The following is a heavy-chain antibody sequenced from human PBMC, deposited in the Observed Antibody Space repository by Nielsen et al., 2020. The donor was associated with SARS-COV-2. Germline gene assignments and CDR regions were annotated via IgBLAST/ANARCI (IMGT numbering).Heavy chain of an antibody. CDR2: ISWNSGSI. J-gene: IGHJ6*02. CDR1: GFTFDDYA. V-gene: IGHV3-9*01. CDR3: AKAIAVAGTLYYYYYYGMDV. Sequence: SLKISCAASGFTFDDYAMHWVRQAPEKGLEWVSGISWNSGSIGYADSVKGRFTISRDNAKNSLYLQMNSLRAEDTALYYCAKAIAVAGTLYYYYYYGMDVWGQGTTVTVSS. D-gene: IGHD6-19*01.